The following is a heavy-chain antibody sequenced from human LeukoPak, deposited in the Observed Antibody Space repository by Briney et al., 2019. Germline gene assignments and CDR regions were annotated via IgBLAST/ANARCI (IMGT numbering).Heavy chain of an antibody. CDR2: ISGSGGST. D-gene: IGHD3-10*01. CDR3: AKDLLLWFGEFDY. Sequence: GGSLRLSCAASGFTFSSYAMSWVRQAPGRGLEWVSAISGSGGSTYYADSVKGRFTISRDNSKNTLYLQMNSLRAEDTAVYYCAKDLLLWFGEFDYWGQGTLVTVSS. J-gene: IGHJ4*02. CDR1: GFTFSSYA. V-gene: IGHV3-23*01.